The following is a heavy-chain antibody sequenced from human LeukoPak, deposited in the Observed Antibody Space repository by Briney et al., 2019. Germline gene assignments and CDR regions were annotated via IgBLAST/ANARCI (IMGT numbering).Heavy chain of an antibody. D-gene: IGHD7-27*01. CDR3: ARARHWGYDY. CDR2: INPNSGGT. Sequence: ASVKVSCKASGYTFTGYYMHWVRQAPGQGLEWMGWINPNSGGTNYAQKFQGRVTMTRDTSITTAFMELNRLGSDDTAVYYCARARHWGYDYWGQGTLVIVSS. CDR1: GYTFTGYY. J-gene: IGHJ4*02. V-gene: IGHV1-2*02.